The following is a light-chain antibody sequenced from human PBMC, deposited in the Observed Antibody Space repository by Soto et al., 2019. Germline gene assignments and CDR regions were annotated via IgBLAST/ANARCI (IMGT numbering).Light chain of an antibody. CDR2: GAS. J-gene: IGKJ1*01. Sequence: EIVLTQSPGTLSLSPGERTTLSCRASQSISSSYLAWYQQKPGQAPRLLVYGASSRATGIPDRFSGSGSGTDFTLTISRLEPEDFALYYCQQYSSTFWTLGQGTKVXI. CDR1: QSISSSY. CDR3: QQYSSTFWT. V-gene: IGKV3-20*01.